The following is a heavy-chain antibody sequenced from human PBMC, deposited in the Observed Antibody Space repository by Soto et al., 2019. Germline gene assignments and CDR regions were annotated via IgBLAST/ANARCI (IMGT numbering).Heavy chain of an antibody. Sequence: KTSETLSLTCSVSGGSISSYYWNWIRQPPGKGLEWIGYISYSGSTNYNPSLKSRVTISVDTSKNQVSLKLRSVTAADTAVYYCATQRGHSYGYWFDPWGQGTLVTVSS. V-gene: IGHV4-59*01. J-gene: IGHJ5*02. CDR1: GGSISSYY. CDR3: ATQRGHSYGYWFDP. CDR2: ISYSGST. D-gene: IGHD5-18*01.